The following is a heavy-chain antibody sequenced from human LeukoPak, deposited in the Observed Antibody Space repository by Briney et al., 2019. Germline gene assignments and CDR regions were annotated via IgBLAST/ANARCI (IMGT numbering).Heavy chain of an antibody. V-gene: IGHV3-23*01. CDR1: GFTFSGFA. CDR3: TKDPNGDYVGAFDP. Sequence: LSGGSLRLSCAASGFTFSGFAMTWVRQAPGKGLEWVSSITGSHGPTYNTDSVRGRFTISRDNSQNTLYLQMNSLRAEDTAVYYCTKDPNGDYVGAFDPWGQGTLVTVSS. CDR2: ITGSHGPT. J-gene: IGHJ5*02. D-gene: IGHD4-17*01.